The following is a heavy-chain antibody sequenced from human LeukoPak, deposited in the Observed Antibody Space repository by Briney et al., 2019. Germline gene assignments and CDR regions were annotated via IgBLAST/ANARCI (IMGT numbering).Heavy chain of an antibody. Sequence: ASVKVSCKASVYTFTGYYMHWVRQAPRQGLEWMGRINPNNGGTNYAHKFQGRVSMTRDTSISTDYVELGSLRSDDTAVYYCASEELVAGHGVRDYWGQGTLVTVSS. CDR1: VYTFTGYY. CDR3: ASEELVAGHGVRDY. CDR2: INPNNGGT. J-gene: IGHJ4*02. D-gene: IGHD2-15*01. V-gene: IGHV1-2*06.